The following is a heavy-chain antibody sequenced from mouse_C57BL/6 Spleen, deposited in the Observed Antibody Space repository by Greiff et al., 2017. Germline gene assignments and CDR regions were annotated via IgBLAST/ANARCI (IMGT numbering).Heavy chain of an antibody. D-gene: IGHD1-1*01. CDR1: GYSITSGYY. V-gene: IGHV3-6*01. J-gene: IGHJ3*01. CDR2: ISYDGSN. Sequence: EVQLQQSGPGLVKPSQSLSLTCSVTGYSITSGYYWNWIRQFPGNKLEWMGYISYDGSNNYNPSLKNRISITRDTSKNQFFLKLNSVTTEDTATYYCARATTVVEGFAYWGQGILVTVSA. CDR3: ARATTVVEGFAY.